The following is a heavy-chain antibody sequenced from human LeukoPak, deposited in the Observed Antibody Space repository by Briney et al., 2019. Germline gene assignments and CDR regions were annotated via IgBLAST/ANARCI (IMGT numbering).Heavy chain of an antibody. Sequence: ASETVYLTCTVSVGAIISSYYHWGWVRQPPGKGLEWSGTTSYSGNTDYNPSLRSRVTISVDTSNNQFSLRLGSVTAADTAVYHCARHCCSGPAKRVFDIWGQGTMVTVSS. D-gene: IGHD2-15*01. CDR2: TSYSGNT. J-gene: IGHJ3*02. CDR3: ARHCCSGPAKRVFDI. V-gene: IGHV4-39*01. CDR1: VGAIISSYYH.